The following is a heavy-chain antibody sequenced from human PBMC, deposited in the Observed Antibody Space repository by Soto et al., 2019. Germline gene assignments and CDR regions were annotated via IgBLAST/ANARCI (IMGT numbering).Heavy chain of an antibody. CDR1: GFSLSSSGVG. CDR3: ARGGWTNYYSPFCDY. D-gene: IGHD3-10*01. J-gene: IGHJ4*02. CDR2: IYWDDDK. Sequence: QITLKESGPTLVRPTQTLTLTCTFSGFSLSSSGVGVGWIRQPPGMALEWLALIYWDDDKRYSPSLKSRLTITKDTSKNQVVLTLTKLDTVDTATYYCARGGWTNYYSPFCDYWGQGTLVTVSS. V-gene: IGHV2-5*02.